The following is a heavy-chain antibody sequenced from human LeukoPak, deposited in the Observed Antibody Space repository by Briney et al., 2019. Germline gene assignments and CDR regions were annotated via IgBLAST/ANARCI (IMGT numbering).Heavy chain of an antibody. CDR1: GITLSNYG. D-gene: IGHD2-21*01. V-gene: IGHV3-23*01. CDR3: AKRGVVIRVFLVGFHKEAYYFDS. J-gene: IGHJ4*02. CDR2: ISGSGGRT. Sequence: GGSLRLSCAVSGITLSNYGMSWVRQAPGKGLEWVAGISGSGGRTDYADSVKGRFTISRDNSKNTLFLQMESLRAEDTAVYFCAKRGVVIRVFLVGFHKEAYYFDSWGKGALVTVSS.